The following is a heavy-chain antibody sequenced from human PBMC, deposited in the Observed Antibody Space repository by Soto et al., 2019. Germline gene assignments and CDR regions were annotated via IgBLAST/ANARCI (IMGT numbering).Heavy chain of an antibody. CDR3: VRTSLVVAAATREDY. CDR1: GFTFSSYW. D-gene: IGHD2-15*01. Sequence: EVQLVESGGGLVQPGGSLRLSCAASGFTFSSYWMHWVRQAPGKGLVWVSRINSDGSSTSYEDSVKGRFTISRDNAKNTLYLQMNSLRAEDTAVYYCVRTSLVVAAATREDYWGQGTQVTVSS. V-gene: IGHV3-74*01. J-gene: IGHJ4*02. CDR2: INSDGSST.